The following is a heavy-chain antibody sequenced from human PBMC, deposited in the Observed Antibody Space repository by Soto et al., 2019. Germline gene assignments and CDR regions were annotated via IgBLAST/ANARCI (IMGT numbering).Heavy chain of an antibody. V-gene: IGHV3-21*01. CDR1: GFTFSSYS. CDR2: ISSSSSYI. Sequence: GGSLRLSCAASGFTFSSYSMNWVRQAPGKGLEWVSSISSSSSYIYYADSVKGRFTISRDNAKNSLYLQMNSLRAEDTAVYYCATSPSLRFLEWLFEAFDIWGQGTMVTVSS. CDR3: ATSPSLRFLEWLFEAFDI. D-gene: IGHD3-3*01. J-gene: IGHJ3*02.